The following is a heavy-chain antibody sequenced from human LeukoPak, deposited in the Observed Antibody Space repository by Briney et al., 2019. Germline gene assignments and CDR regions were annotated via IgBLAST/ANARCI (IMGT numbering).Heavy chain of an antibody. CDR3: ARCDRDSIFDY. D-gene: IGHD3-22*01. CDR1: GYSMSSAYY. V-gene: IGHV4-38-2*02. Sequence: PSETLSLTCSVSGYSMSSAYYWGWIRQPPGKGLEWIGSIYYSGSTYYNPSLKSRVTISVDTSKNQFSLKLSSVAAADTAVYYCARCDRDSIFDYWGQGTLVTVSS. CDR2: IYYSGST. J-gene: IGHJ4*02.